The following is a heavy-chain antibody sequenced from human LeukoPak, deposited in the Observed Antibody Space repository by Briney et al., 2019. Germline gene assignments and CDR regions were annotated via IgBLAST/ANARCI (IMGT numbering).Heavy chain of an antibody. V-gene: IGHV3-48*01. D-gene: IGHD6-19*01. J-gene: IGHJ4*02. Sequence: GSLRLTCAASGFTFSSYSMNWVRQAPGKGLEWVSYISSSSSTIYYADSVKGRFTISRDNAKNSLYLQMNSLRAEDTAVYYCAIAVAGLHFDYWGQGTLVTVSS. CDR1: GFTFSSYS. CDR3: AIAVAGLHFDY. CDR2: ISSSSSTI.